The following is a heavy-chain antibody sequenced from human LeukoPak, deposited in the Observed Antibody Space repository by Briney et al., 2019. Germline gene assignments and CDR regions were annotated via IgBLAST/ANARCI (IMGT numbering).Heavy chain of an antibody. Sequence: ASVKVSCKASGYTFTSYGISWVRQATGQGLEWMGWISAYNGNTNYAQKLQGRVTMTTDTSTSTAYMELRSLRSDDTAVYYCARITYYYDSSGGSYYMDVWGKGTTVTISS. D-gene: IGHD3-22*01. CDR2: ISAYNGNT. CDR3: ARITYYYDSSGGSYYMDV. J-gene: IGHJ6*03. V-gene: IGHV1-18*01. CDR1: GYTFTSYG.